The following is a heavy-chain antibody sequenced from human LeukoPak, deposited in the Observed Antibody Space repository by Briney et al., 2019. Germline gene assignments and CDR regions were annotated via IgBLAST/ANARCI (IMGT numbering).Heavy chain of an antibody. V-gene: IGHV4-39*07. Sequence: SETLSLTCTVSGGSISSSSYYWGWIRQPPGKGLEWIGSIYYSGSTYYNPSLKSRVTISVDTSKNQFSLRLSSVTAADTAVYYCARVFARRTTVTTPYYSDYWGQGTLVTVSS. CDR3: ARVFARRTTVTTPYYSDY. CDR2: IYYSGST. J-gene: IGHJ4*02. CDR1: GGSISSSSYY. D-gene: IGHD4-17*01.